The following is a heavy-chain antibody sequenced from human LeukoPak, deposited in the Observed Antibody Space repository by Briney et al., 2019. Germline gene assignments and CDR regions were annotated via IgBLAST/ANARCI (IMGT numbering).Heavy chain of an antibody. J-gene: IGHJ5*02. D-gene: IGHD3-9*01. CDR3: ARGPSYYDILTGPFRFDP. Sequence: GGSLRLSCAASGFTFSSYGMHWVRQAPGKGLEWVAVISYDGSNKYYADSVKGRFTISRDNSKNTLYLQMNSLRAEDTAAYYCARGPSYYDILTGPFRFDPWGQGTLVTVSS. CDR1: GFTFSSYG. CDR2: ISYDGSNK. V-gene: IGHV3-30*03.